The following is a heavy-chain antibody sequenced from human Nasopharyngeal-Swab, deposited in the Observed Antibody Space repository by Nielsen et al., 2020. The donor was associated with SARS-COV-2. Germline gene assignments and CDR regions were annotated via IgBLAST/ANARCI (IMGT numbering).Heavy chain of an antibody. CDR1: GGSISSGSYY. CDR2: IYTSGST. D-gene: IGHD5-12*01. V-gene: IGHV4-61*02. J-gene: IGHJ3*02. Sequence: SETLSLTGTASGGSISSGSYYWSWIRQPAGKGLEWIGRIYTSGSTNYNPSLKSRVTISVDTSKNQFSLKLSSVTAANTAVYYCARVTSPVSGYDGNDAFDIWGQGTMVTVSS. CDR3: ARVTSPVSGYDGNDAFDI.